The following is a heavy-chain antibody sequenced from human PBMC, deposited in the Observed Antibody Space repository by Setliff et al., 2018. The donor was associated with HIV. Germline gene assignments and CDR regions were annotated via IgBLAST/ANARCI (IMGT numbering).Heavy chain of an antibody. CDR1: GGTFSSYS. J-gene: IGHJ4*02. CDR3: STNYYCDSSAYFVDLYYFDY. D-gene: IGHD3-22*01. Sequence: SVQVSCKASGGTFSSYSISWVRQPPGQGLKWMGGITPLLGTTTYTQKFQARVTNTTDESTNTVYMELSGLRSEDTAVYYCSTNYYCDSSAYFVDLYYFDYWGQGTLVTVSS. V-gene: IGHV1-69*16. CDR2: ITPLLGTT.